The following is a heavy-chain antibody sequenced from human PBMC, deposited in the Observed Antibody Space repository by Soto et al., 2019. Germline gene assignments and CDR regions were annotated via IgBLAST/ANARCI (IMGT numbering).Heavy chain of an antibody. CDR1: GFTFSTAW. CDR3: TTDAHDFLSGYTVDV. J-gene: IGHJ6*02. Sequence: EVQLVESGGGLVKPGGSLRLSCAASGFTFSTAWMNWVRQAPGKGLEWVGRIKSKTDGGTTDYAAPVKGRFTISRDDSKNTLNLQMNSLKTEDTAVYYCTTDAHDFLSGYTVDVWGQGTTVTVSS. D-gene: IGHD3-3*01. V-gene: IGHV3-15*07. CDR2: IKSKTDGGTT.